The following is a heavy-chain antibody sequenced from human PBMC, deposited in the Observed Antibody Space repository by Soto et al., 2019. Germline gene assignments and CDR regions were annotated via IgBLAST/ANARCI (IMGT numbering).Heavy chain of an antibody. J-gene: IGHJ6*02. D-gene: IGHD2-2*03. CDR3: ARDGYCVSSSCSFLPDV. CDR1: GFNVSSNY. V-gene: IGHV3-66*01. CDR2: IYSGGST. Sequence: GGSLRLSCAASGFNVSSNYMSWVRQAPGKGLEWVSVIYSGGSTYYADSVKGRFTISRDNSKNTLYLQMNSLRDEDMGVYYCARDGYCVSSSCSFLPDVWGQGTTVTVSS.